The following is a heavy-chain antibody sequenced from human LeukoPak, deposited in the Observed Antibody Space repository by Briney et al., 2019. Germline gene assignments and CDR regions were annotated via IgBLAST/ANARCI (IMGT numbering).Heavy chain of an antibody. CDR3: ARADSSSSGRLFGY. J-gene: IGHJ4*02. CDR1: GFTVSSNY. V-gene: IGHV3-66*02. CDR2: IYSGGST. D-gene: IGHD6-6*01. Sequence: GGSLRLSCAASGFTVSSNYMSWVRQAPGKGLEWVSVIYSGGSTYYADSVKGRFTISRDNSKNTLYLQMNSLRAEDTAVYYCARADSSSSGRLFGYWGQGTLVTVSS.